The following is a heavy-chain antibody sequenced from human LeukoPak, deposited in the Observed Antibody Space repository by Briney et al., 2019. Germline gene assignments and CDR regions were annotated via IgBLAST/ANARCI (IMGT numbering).Heavy chain of an antibody. CDR2: IRYDGSNK. CDR3: AKEAGARMARNWFDP. D-gene: IGHD5-24*01. CDR1: GFTLSSYG. J-gene: IGHJ5*02. Sequence: GGSLRLSCAASGFTLSSYGMHWVRQAPGKGLEWVAFIRYDGSNKYYADSVKGRFTISRDNSKNTLYLQMNSLRAEDTAVYYCAKEAGARMARNWFDPWGQGTLVTVPS. V-gene: IGHV3-30*02.